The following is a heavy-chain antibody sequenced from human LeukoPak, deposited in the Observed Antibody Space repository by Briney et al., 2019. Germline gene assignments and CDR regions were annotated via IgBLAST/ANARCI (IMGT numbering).Heavy chain of an antibody. CDR1: GFTFSNAW. V-gene: IGHV3-15*01. CDR3: PPDLTAVADDDY. J-gene: IGHJ4*02. CDR2: IKSKTDGETT. D-gene: IGHD6-19*01. Sequence: GGSLRLSCAASGFTFSNAWMSWVRQAPGNGLEWVGRIKSKTDGETTDYAAPVKGRFTISRDDSKHTLYLQMNSQTTDDTAVYYCPPDLTAVADDDYWGQGTLVTVSS.